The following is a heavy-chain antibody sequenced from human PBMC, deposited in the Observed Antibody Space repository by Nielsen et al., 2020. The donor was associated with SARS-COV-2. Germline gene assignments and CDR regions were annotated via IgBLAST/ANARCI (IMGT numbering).Heavy chain of an antibody. J-gene: IGHJ4*02. CDR2: IWYDGSEI. CDR1: GFTFGSYG. CDR3: TRAPYSSGDFDF. Sequence: GESLKISCAASGFTFGSYGMHWVRQAPGKGLEWLAVIWYDGSEIYYADSVNGRFTISRDTSKNTLYLQMNSLRVEDTAVHYCTRAPYSSGDFDFWGQGTLVTVSS. D-gene: IGHD6-25*01. V-gene: IGHV3-33*01.